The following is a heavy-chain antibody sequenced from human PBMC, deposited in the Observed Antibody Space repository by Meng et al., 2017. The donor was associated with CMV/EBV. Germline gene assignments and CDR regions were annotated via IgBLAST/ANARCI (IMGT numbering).Heavy chain of an antibody. D-gene: IGHD6-19*01. CDR1: GFTLSSSA. V-gene: IGHV3-30*18. CDR3: AKVSGYTSGWPLDY. Sequence: AHGFTLSSSATHWVRQAPGKGLEWVAVISADGTNNNYADSVKGRFAISRDNSKNTLYLQMSSLRLEDTAVYYCAKVSGYTSGWPLDYWGQGTLVTVSS. J-gene: IGHJ4*02. CDR2: ISADGTNN.